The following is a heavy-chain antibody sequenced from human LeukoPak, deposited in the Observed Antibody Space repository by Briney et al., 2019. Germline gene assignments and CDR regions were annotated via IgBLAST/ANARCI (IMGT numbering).Heavy chain of an antibody. Sequence: PGGSLRLSCAASGFTVNSNYMSWVRQAPGKGLEWVSVIYSGGSTYYADSVKGRFTISRDNSKNTLFLQMDSLRAEDTAVYYCARAYTSSSTPAGYWGQGTLATVSS. D-gene: IGHD6-6*01. CDR2: IYSGGST. V-gene: IGHV3-66*01. J-gene: IGHJ4*02. CDR3: ARAYTSSSTPAGY. CDR1: GFTVNSNY.